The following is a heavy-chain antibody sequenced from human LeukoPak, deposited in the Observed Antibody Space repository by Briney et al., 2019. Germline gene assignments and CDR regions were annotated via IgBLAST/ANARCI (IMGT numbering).Heavy chain of an antibody. Sequence: GASVKVSCKASGYTFTSYYMHWVRQAPGQGLEWMGIINPSGGSTSYAQKFQGRVTMTRDTSTSTAYMELRSLRSDDTAVYYCARYSSWYPHFDYWGQGTLVTVSS. CDR2: INPSGGST. D-gene: IGHD6-13*01. J-gene: IGHJ4*02. V-gene: IGHV1-46*01. CDR3: ARYSSWYPHFDY. CDR1: GYTFTSYY.